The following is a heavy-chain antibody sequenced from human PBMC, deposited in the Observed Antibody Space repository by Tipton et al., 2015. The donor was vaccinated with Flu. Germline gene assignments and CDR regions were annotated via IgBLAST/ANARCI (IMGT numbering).Heavy chain of an antibody. D-gene: IGHD3-22*01. Sequence: TLSLTCTVPGNFIRSGSFYWAWIRQPAGKGLQWIGRVYTSGSTDYNPSLESRLTISIDTSRKQFSLELRSVSAADTAIYYCAREKIPASYYYDNSGYTNYFDSWGQGTRVTVSS. V-gene: IGHV4-61*02. CDR2: VYTSGST. CDR3: AREKIPASYYYDNSGYTNYFDS. CDR1: GNFIRSGSFY. J-gene: IGHJ4*02.